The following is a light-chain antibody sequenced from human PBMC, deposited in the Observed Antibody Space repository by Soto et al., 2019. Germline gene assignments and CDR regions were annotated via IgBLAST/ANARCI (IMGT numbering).Light chain of an antibody. V-gene: IGKV3-20*01. CDR2: GAS. CDR1: QSVYNNY. CDR3: HQYASSFT. J-gene: IGKJ5*01. Sequence: EIVLTQSPGTLSLSPGERATLSCRASQSVYNNYLAWYRQKPGQDTRLLIYGASTRLTGIPDRFSGSGSGTYFTLTITRLEPEDFAVYYCHQYASSFTFGQGTRLDI.